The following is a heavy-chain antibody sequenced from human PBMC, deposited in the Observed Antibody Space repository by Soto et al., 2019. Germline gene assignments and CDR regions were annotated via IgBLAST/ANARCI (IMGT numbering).Heavy chain of an antibody. CDR1: GDSISNGGYY. V-gene: IGHV4-31*03. Sequence: QVQLQESGPGLVKPSQTLSLACSVSGDSISNGGYYWSWIRQPPGKGLEWIGYIYYSGSTYYNPPIRSRLTISVDTSENQFSLKLTSVTAAATAVYYCARGLLEWRYYYTGYCYGVDVWGQGTTVPVSS. CDR3: ARGLLEWRYYYTGYCYGVDV. J-gene: IGHJ6*02. CDR2: IYYSGST. D-gene: IGHD3-3*01.